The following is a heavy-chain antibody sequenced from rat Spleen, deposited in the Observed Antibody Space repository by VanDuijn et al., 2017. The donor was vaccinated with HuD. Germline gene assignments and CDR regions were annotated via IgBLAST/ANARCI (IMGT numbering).Heavy chain of an antibody. CDR2: ITNTGGST. D-gene: IGHD1-2*01. CDR1: GFTFSDYY. CDR3: ARQSSSIPYYWYFDF. Sequence: EVQLVESGGGLVQPGRSLKLSCAASGFTFSDYYMAWVRQAPTKGLEWVASITNTGGSTYYPDSVKGRFTISRDNAKSTLYLQMDSLRSEDTATYYCARQSSSIPYYWYFDFWGPGTMVTVSS. V-gene: IGHV5-25*01. J-gene: IGHJ1*01.